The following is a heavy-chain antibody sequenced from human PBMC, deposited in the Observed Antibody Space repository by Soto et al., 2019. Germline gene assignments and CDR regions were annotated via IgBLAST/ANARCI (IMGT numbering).Heavy chain of an antibody. CDR1: AGSISSYY. D-gene: IGHD2-15*01. Sequence: ETLSLTCPLSAGSISSYYRSWIRQPAGKGLEWVGRIYTSGSTNYNPSLKSRVTMSVDTSKNQFSLKLSSVTAADTAVYYCAREVHCSGGSCSQDDAFDIWGQGTMVTVSS. CDR2: IYTSGST. J-gene: IGHJ3*02. V-gene: IGHV4-4*07. CDR3: AREVHCSGGSCSQDDAFDI.